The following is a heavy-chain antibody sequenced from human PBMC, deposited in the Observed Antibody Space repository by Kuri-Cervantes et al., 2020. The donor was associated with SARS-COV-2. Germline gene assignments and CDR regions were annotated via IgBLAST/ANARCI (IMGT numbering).Heavy chain of an antibody. V-gene: IGHV3-7*01. CDR2: IKQDGSEK. CDR1: GFTFSSYW. J-gene: IGHJ1*01. CDR3: ARAAVKGVRHAEYFQH. D-gene: IGHD2-8*01. Sequence: GESLKISCAASGFTFSSYWMSWVRQAPGKGLEWVANIKQDGSEKYYVDSVKGRFTISRDNAKNSLYLQMNSLRAEDTAVYYCARAAVKGVRHAEYFQHWARAPWSPSPQ.